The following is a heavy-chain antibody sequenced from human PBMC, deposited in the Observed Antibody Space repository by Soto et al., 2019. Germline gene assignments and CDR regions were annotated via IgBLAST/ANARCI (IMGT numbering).Heavy chain of an antibody. J-gene: IGHJ4*02. CDR3: ARDTPPIDY. V-gene: IGHV1-18*01. CDR2: ISAYNGNR. CDR1: GFTLTSYR. Sequence: QVQLVQSGAEVKKPGASVKVSCKASGFTLTSYRISWVRQAPGQGLEWMGWISAYNGNRNYAQNLQGRVTMTPDPSTSTAYMELRSLRSDDTAVYYCARDTPPIDYWGQGTLVTVSS.